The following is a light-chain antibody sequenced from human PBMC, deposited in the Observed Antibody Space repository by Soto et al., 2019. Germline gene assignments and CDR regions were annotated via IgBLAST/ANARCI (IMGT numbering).Light chain of an antibody. Sequence: QSVLTQPPSVSGAPGQRVTISCTGSSSNIGAGYDVNWYQQLPGTPPKLLIFGDSNPPSGVPDRFSGSKSGTSASLAITGLQAADEADYYCQSSDSRLSGSDVFGTGTKLTVL. CDR3: QSSDSRLSGSDV. CDR2: GDS. V-gene: IGLV1-40*01. CDR1: SSNIGAGYD. J-gene: IGLJ1*01.